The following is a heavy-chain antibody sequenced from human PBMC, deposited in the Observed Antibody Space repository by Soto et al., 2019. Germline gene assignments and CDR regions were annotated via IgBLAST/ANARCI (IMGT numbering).Heavy chain of an antibody. D-gene: IGHD3-22*01. CDR2: TSGSGDNT. CDR1: GFTFSSYA. V-gene: IGHV3-23*01. J-gene: IGHJ4*02. CDR3: ARDYYDSSGYYFHWY. Sequence: LRLSCAASGFTFSSYAMNWVRQAPGKGLEWVSTTSGSGDNTYYADSVKGRFTISRDNSKNTLYLQMNSLRAEDTAVYYCARDYYDSSGYYFHWYWGQGTLVTLSS.